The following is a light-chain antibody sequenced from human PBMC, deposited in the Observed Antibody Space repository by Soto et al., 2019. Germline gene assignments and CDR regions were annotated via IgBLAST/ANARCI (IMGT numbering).Light chain of an antibody. CDR2: GAS. CDR1: QSVSSY. CDR3: QHYGTTSAT. Sequence: EIVLTQSPATLSLCPGERATLSCRASQSVSSYLGWFQQKPGQAPRLLIHGASTRATGIPDRFSGSGSGTDFTLTIDRLEPEDSAVYFCQHYGTTSATFGQGTKVDIK. V-gene: IGKV3-20*01. J-gene: IGKJ1*01.